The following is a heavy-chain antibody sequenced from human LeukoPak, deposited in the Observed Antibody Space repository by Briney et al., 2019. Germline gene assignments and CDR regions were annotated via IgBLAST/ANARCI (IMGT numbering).Heavy chain of an antibody. CDR3: ARLAVAGRLMDY. D-gene: IGHD6-19*01. J-gene: IGHJ4*02. CDR1: GYTFTSYD. V-gene: IGHV1-8*01. Sequence: ASVKVSCKASGYTFTSYDINWVRQATGQGLEWMGWMNPNSGNTGYAQKFQGRVTMTRNTSISTAYMELSSLRSEDTAVYYCARLAVAGRLMDYWGQGTLVTVSS. CDR2: MNPNSGNT.